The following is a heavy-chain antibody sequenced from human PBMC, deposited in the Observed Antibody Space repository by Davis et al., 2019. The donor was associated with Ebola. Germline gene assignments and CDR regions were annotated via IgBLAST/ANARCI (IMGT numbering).Heavy chain of an antibody. CDR3: AIEYNWNYVFVDY. Sequence: GESLKISCAASGFTFSSYGMHWVRQAPGKGLEWVSYISSSSSTIYYADSVKGRFTISRDNAKNSLYLQMNSLRDEDTAVYYCAIEYNWNYVFVDYWGQGTLVTVSS. CDR1: GFTFSSYG. V-gene: IGHV3-48*02. D-gene: IGHD1-7*01. CDR2: ISSSSSTI. J-gene: IGHJ4*02.